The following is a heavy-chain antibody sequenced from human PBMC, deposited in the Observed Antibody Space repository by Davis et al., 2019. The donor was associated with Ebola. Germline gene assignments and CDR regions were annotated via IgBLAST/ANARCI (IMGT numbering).Heavy chain of an antibody. V-gene: IGHV1-18*01. CDR3: ARALCSSTSCYIEAYYYYGMDV. D-gene: IGHD2-2*02. CDR2: ISAYNGNT. Sequence: AASVKVSCKASGYTFTSYGISWVRQAPGQGLGWMGWISAYNGNTNYAQKLQGRVTMTTDTSTSTAYMELRSLRSDDTAVYYCARALCSSTSCYIEAYYYYGMDVWGQGTTVTVSS. J-gene: IGHJ6*02. CDR1: GYTFTSYG.